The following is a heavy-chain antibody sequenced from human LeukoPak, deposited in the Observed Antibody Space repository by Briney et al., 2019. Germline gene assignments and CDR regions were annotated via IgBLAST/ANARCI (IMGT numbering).Heavy chain of an antibody. CDR1: GFTFSDYY. V-gene: IGHV3-11*04. D-gene: IGHD1-1*01. Sequence: GGSLRLSCAASGFTFSDYYMSWIRQAPGKGLEGVSYISSSGSTIYYADSVKGRFTISRDNAKNSLYLQMNSLRAEDTAVYYCARTRGFNYRDAFDIWGQGTMVTVSS. CDR3: ARTRGFNYRDAFDI. J-gene: IGHJ3*02. CDR2: ISSSGSTI.